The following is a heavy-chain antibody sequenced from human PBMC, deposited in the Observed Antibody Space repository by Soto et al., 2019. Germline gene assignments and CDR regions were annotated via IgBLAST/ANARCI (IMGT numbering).Heavy chain of an antibody. CDR2: IIPIFGTA. CDR1: GGTFSSYA. Sequence: SVKVSCKASGGTFSSYAISWVRQAPGQGLEWMGGIIPIFGTANYAQKFQGRVTITADESTSTAYMELSSLRSEDTAVYYCARVGYSSSSVLDYWGQGTLVTVSS. V-gene: IGHV1-69*13. J-gene: IGHJ4*02. CDR3: ARVGYSSSSVLDY. D-gene: IGHD6-6*01.